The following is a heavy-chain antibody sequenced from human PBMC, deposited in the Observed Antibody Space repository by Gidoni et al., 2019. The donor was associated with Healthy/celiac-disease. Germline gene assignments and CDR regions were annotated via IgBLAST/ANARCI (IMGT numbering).Heavy chain of an antibody. V-gene: IGHV3-7*04. J-gene: IGHJ4*02. D-gene: IGHD3-22*01. CDR3: ARAAWLLRPLDY. Sequence: EVQLVESGGCLVQPGGSLRLSCAASGFTFNNYWMSWVRQAPGKGLEWVANMKKDGSEKYYVDSVKGRFTISRDNAKNSLFLQMNSLRAEDTAVYYCARAAWLLRPLDYWGQGTLVTVSS. CDR2: MKKDGSEK. CDR1: GFTFNNYW.